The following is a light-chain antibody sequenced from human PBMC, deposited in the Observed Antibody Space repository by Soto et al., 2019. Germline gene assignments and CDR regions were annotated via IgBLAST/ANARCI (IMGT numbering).Light chain of an antibody. Sequence: EVVMTQSPATLSVSPGKRATRACRASQSVSSNLAWYQQKRGQAPRRLIYGASIRATGIPDRFSGSGSGTDFTLTISSLEPEDFAVYYCQQRSNWPPTFGQGTKVDI. J-gene: IGKJ1*01. V-gene: IGKV3-11*01. CDR2: GAS. CDR1: QSVSSN. CDR3: QQRSNWPPT.